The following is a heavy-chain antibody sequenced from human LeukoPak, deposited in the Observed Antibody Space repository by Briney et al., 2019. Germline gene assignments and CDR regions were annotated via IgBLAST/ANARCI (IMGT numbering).Heavy chain of an antibody. Sequence: GGSLRLSCAASGFTFSSYGMHWVRQAPGKGLEWVAVIWYDGSNKYYADSVKGRFTISRDNSKNTLYLQMNSLRAEDTAVYCCARSLEWLLSFDYWGQGTLVTVSS. CDR3: ARSLEWLLSFDY. V-gene: IGHV3-33*01. J-gene: IGHJ4*02. CDR1: GFTFSSYG. D-gene: IGHD3-3*01. CDR2: IWYDGSNK.